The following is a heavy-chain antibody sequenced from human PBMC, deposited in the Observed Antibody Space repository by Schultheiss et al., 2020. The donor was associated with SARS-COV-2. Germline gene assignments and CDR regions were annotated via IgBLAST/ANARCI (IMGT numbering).Heavy chain of an antibody. CDR2: IYYSGST. J-gene: IGHJ5*02. CDR3: ASGGQFYDYVWAAGFDP. V-gene: IGHV4-59*12. D-gene: IGHD3-16*01. Sequence: SETLSLTCTVSGGSISSYYWSWIRQPPGKGLEWIGYIYYSGSTNYNPSLKSRVTISVDTSKNQFSLKLSSVTAADTAVYYCASGGQFYDYVWAAGFDPWGQGTLVTVSS. CDR1: GGSISSYY.